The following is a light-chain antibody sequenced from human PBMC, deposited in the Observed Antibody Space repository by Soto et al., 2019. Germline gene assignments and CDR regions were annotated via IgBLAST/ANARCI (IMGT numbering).Light chain of an antibody. CDR2: KDS. CDR1: ALPKQY. Sequence: SYELTQPPSVSVSPGQTARITCSGDALPKQYAYWYQQKPGQAPVLVIYKDSERPSVIPERFSGSSSGTTVTLTISGVQAGDEADYYCQSADSSGTYVVFGGGTKLTVL. V-gene: IGLV3-25*03. J-gene: IGLJ2*01. CDR3: QSADSSGTYVV.